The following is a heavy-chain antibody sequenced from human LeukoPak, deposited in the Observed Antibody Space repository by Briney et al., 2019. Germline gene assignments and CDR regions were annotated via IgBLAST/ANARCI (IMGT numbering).Heavy chain of an antibody. D-gene: IGHD1-26*01. CDR1: GGSFSGYY. CDR3: ARGSIRYSGSYPRLNQVDY. Sequence: PSETLSLTCAVYGGSFSGYYWSWIRQPPGKGLEWIGEINHSGSTNYNPSLKSRVTISVDTSKNQFSLKLSSVTAADTAVYYCARGSIRYSGSYPRLNQVDYWGQGTLVTVS. V-gene: IGHV4-34*01. J-gene: IGHJ4*02. CDR2: INHSGST.